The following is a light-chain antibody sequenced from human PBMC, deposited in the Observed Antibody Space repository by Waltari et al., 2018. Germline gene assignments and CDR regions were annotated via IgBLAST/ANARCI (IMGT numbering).Light chain of an antibody. J-gene: IGLJ2*01. CDR1: ISDVGAYNY. V-gene: IGLV2-14*03. CDR2: AVT. CDR3: SSYTTSGTLI. Sequence: QSALTQPASVSGSPGQSITISCTGTISDVGAYNYVSWYQHPPGKPPQLTIYAVTKRPSGVSNRFSGSKSGTTASLTISGLQAEDEADFYCSSYTTSGTLIFGGGTKLTVL.